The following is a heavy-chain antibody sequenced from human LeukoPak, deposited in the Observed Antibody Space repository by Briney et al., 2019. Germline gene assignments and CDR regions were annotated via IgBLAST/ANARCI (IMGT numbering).Heavy chain of an antibody. CDR2: IIPVFGAT. CDR3: AREEARNVYFDY. D-gene: IGHD1-1*01. Sequence: SVKVSCKTSGGAFSNYTLSWVRQAPGQGLEWMGGIIPVFGATSFAQRFRGRVTIVADQSTSTGYMELSSLRAEDTAVYYCAREEARNVYFDYWGQGTLVTVSS. J-gene: IGHJ4*02. V-gene: IGHV1-69*13. CDR1: GGAFSNYT.